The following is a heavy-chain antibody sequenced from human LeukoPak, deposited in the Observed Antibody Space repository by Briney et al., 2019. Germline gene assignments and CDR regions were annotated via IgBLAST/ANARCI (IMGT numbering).Heavy chain of an antibody. J-gene: IGHJ4*02. Sequence: ASVKVSCKASGYTFTSYAMHWVRQAPGQRLEWMGWINAGNGNTKYSQKLQGRVTITRDTSASTAYMELSSLRSEDTAVYYCARGRGLYYFDYWGQGTLVTVSS. CDR3: ARGRGLYYFDY. V-gene: IGHV1-3*01. D-gene: IGHD3/OR15-3a*01. CDR2: INAGNGNT. CDR1: GYTFTSYA.